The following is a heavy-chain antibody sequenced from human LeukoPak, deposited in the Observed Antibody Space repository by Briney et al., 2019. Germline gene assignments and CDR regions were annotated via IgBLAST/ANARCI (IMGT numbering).Heavy chain of an antibody. CDR2: IIPIFGTA. Sequence: ASVKVSCKASGGTLSSYAISWVRQAPGQGLEWMGGIIPIFGTANYAQKFQGRVTITADESTSTAYMELSSLRSEDTAVYYCARDTVFGVVISTDYYYMDVWGKGTTVTVSS. D-gene: IGHD3-3*01. V-gene: IGHV1-69*13. J-gene: IGHJ6*03. CDR1: GGTLSSYA. CDR3: ARDTVFGVVISTDYYYMDV.